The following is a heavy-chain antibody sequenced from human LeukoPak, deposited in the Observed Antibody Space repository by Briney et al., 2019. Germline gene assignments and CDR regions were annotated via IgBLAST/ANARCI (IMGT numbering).Heavy chain of an antibody. CDR2: ISSSGSTI. V-gene: IGHV3-48*03. J-gene: IGHJ4*02. CDR1: GFTFSSYE. D-gene: IGHD2-15*01. CDR3: AASSGGSCLY. Sequence: GGSLRLSCAASGFTFSSYEMNWVRQAPGEGLEGVSYISSSGSTIYYADSVKGGFTISRDNAKNSLYLQMNILRAEDTAVYYCAASSGGSCLYCGQGTLVTVSS.